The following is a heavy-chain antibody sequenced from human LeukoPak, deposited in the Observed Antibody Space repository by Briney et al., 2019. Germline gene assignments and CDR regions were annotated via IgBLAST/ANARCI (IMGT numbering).Heavy chain of an antibody. CDR1: GYTFTSYG. CDR3: ARAQPGYSGYDFVY. V-gene: IGHV1-18*01. CDR2: ISAYNGNT. D-gene: IGHD5-12*01. Sequence: ASVKVSCKASGYTFTSYGISWARQAPGQGLEWMGWISAYNGNTNYAQKLQGRVTMTTDTSTSTAYMELRSLRSDDTAVYYCARAQPGYSGYDFVYWGQGTLVTVSS. J-gene: IGHJ4*02.